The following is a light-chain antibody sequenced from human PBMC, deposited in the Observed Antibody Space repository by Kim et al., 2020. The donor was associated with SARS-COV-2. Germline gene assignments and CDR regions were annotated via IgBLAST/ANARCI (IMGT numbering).Light chain of an antibody. J-gene: IGKJ1*01. CDR3: QQYRSYPWT. V-gene: IGKV1-5*03. Sequence: DTQMTQSPSTLSASVGDRVIITCRASQGIDSWLAWYQQRPGRAPNLLIYQASMLESGVPSRFSGSGSGTDFTLTISSLQPDDFATYYCQQYRSYPWTFGQGTKVDIK. CDR1: QGIDSW. CDR2: QAS.